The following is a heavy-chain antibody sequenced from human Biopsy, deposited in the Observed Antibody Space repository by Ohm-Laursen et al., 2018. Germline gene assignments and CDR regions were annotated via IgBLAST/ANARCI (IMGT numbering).Heavy chain of an antibody. CDR2: INQSGST. V-gene: IGHV4-34*01. D-gene: IGHD5-12*01. CDR1: GESSSGYF. CDR3: ARGSGYFKLDV. Sequence: SDTLSLTCAVNGESSSGYFWNWIRQPPGKGLEWIGEINQSGSTKYNPSLKRRATLSADSSNSHFSLRLSSVTAADTAIYYCARGSGYFKLDVWGQGTTVTVSS. J-gene: IGHJ6*02.